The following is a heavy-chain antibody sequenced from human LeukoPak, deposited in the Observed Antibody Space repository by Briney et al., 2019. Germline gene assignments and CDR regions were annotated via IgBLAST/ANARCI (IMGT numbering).Heavy chain of an antibody. J-gene: IGHJ4*02. CDR3: ARPVTIFGVGGYYFDY. D-gene: IGHD3-3*01. Sequence: GGSLRLSCAASGFTFSSYSMNWVRQAPGKGLEWVSSISSSSSYIYYADSVKGRFTISRDNAKNSLYLQMNSLRAEDTAVYYCARPVTIFGVGGYYFDYWGQGTLVTVSS. CDR1: GFTFSSYS. V-gene: IGHV3-21*01. CDR2: ISSSSSYI.